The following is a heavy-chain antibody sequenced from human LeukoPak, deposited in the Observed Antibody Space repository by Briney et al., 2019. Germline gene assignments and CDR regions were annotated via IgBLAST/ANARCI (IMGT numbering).Heavy chain of an antibody. D-gene: IGHD2-21*02. Sequence: PSETLSLTCTVSGGSISSHYWSWIRQPPGKGLEWIGYIYYSGSTNYNPSLKSRVTISVDTSKNQFSLKLSSVTAAHTAVYYCARESVTRYYDYWGQGTLVTVSS. J-gene: IGHJ4*02. CDR1: GGSISSHY. CDR2: IYYSGST. CDR3: ARESVTRYYDY. V-gene: IGHV4-59*11.